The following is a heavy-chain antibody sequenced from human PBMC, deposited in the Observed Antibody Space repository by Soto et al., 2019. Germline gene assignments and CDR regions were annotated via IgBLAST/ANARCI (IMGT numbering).Heavy chain of an antibody. CDR2: ISGSGGST. J-gene: IGHJ4*02. Sequence: EVQLLESGGGLVQPGGSLRLSCAASGFTFSSYAMSWVRQAPGKGLEWVSAISGSGGSTYYADSVKGRFTTSRNNFKNTPQLRMTSLRAEDTAVYYCAKDARKDRACRSTSDYALFAHWGQGSLVTVSS. V-gene: IGHV3-23*01. D-gene: IGHD2-2*01. CDR1: GFTFSSYA. CDR3: AKDARKDRACRSTSDYALFAH.